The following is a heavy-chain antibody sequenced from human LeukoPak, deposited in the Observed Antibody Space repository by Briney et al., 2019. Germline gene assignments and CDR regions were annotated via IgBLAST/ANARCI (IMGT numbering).Heavy chain of an antibody. D-gene: IGHD6-13*01. J-gene: IGHJ4*02. Sequence: PGGSVRLSCAASGFTFSSYEMNWVRQAPGKGLEWVSYISSSGSTIYYADSVKGRFSISRDNAKNSLYLQMNSLRAEDTAVYYCARGGVYSSRGIDYWGQGTLVTVSS. CDR2: ISSSGSTI. V-gene: IGHV3-48*03. CDR1: GFTFSSYE. CDR3: ARGGVYSSRGIDY.